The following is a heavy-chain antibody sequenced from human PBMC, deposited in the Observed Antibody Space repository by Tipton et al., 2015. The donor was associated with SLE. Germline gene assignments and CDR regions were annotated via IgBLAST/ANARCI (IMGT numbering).Heavy chain of an antibody. Sequence: TLSLTCTVFGASIRNYYWSWIRQPPGKGLEWIGYIYYSGSTNYNPSLKSRVTISVDTSKNQFSLKLSSVTAADTAVYYCARVPYCSSTSCYRGMDVWGQGTTSTVSS. D-gene: IGHD2-2*01. V-gene: IGHV4-59*01. J-gene: IGHJ6*02. CDR3: ARVPYCSSTSCYRGMDV. CDR2: IYYSGST. CDR1: GASIRNYY.